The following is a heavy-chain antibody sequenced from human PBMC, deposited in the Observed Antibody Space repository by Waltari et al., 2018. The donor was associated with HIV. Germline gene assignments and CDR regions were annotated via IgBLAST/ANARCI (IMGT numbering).Heavy chain of an antibody. D-gene: IGHD3-22*01. CDR1: GFTFSSHW. V-gene: IGHV3-7*01. J-gene: IGHJ4*02. CDR2: IKPDGSET. Sequence: EVQLVESGGGLVQPGESLRLSCAASGFTFSSHWMSWVRQAPGKGLEWVANIKPDGSETYYVDSVKGRLTISRDNAKTSLYLQMNSLRAEDTAVYFCAREYFYESSGYSYRSTFDYWGQGTLVTVSS. CDR3: AREYFYESSGYSYRSTFDY.